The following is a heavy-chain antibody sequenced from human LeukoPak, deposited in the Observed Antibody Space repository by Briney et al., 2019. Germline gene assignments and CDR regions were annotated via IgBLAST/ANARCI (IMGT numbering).Heavy chain of an antibody. D-gene: IGHD2-8*01. J-gene: IGHJ4*02. V-gene: IGHV3-7*01. CDR3: ARERGVFDY. CDR2: IKEGGSEK. CDR1: GFTFSNAW. Sequence: PGGSLRLSCAASGFTFSNAWMSWVRQAPGKGLVWVANIKEGGSEKYYVDSVKGRFTISRDNAKNSLYLQMNSLKAEDTAVYYCARERGVFDYWGQGTLVTVSS.